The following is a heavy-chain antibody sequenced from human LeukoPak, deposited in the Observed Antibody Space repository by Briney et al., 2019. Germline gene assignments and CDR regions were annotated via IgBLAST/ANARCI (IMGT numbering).Heavy chain of an antibody. CDR2: ISGSGGST. V-gene: IGHV3-23*01. J-gene: IGHJ4*02. D-gene: IGHD3-9*01. CDR3: AKTSLRYFDPYYFDY. Sequence: PGGSLRLSCAASGFTFSSYAMSWVRQAPGKGLEWDSAISGSGGSTYYADSVKGRFTISRDNSKNTLYLQMNSLRAEDTAVYYCAKTSLRYFDPYYFDYWGQGTLVTVSS. CDR1: GFTFSSYA.